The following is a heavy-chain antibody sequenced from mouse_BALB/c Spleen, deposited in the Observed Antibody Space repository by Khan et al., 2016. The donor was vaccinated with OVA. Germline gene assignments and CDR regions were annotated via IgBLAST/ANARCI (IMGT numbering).Heavy chain of an antibody. J-gene: IGHJ4*01. Sequence: EVQLVESGPGLVKPSQSLSLTCTVNGYSITSNYAWNWIRQFPGNKLEWMGYISYSGSTNYNPSLKSRLSITRDTSKNQFFLLLHSVTTEDSATYYCARGNYYGHALDYWGQGTSVTVSS. CDR2: ISYSGST. V-gene: IGHV3-2*02. CDR1: GYSITSNYA. D-gene: IGHD1-1*01. CDR3: ARGNYYGHALDY.